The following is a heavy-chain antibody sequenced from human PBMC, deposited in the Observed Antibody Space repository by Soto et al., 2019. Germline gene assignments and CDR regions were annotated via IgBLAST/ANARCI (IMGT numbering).Heavy chain of an antibody. D-gene: IGHD3-22*01. J-gene: IGHJ5*02. CDR2: IIPIFGTA. Sequence: GASVKVSCKASGYTFTNYYIHWVRQAPGQRLEWMGGIIPIFGTANYAQKFQGRVTITADESTSTAYMELSSLRSEDTAVYYCARPTRYYYDSSGQSAWFDPWGQGTLVTVSS. V-gene: IGHV1-69*13. CDR3: ARPTRYYYDSSGQSAWFDP. CDR1: GYTFTNYY.